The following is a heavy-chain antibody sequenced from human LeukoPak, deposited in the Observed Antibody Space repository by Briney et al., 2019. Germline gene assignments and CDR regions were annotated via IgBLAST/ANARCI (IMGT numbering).Heavy chain of an antibody. CDR1: GFTVSSNY. D-gene: IGHD3-22*01. J-gene: IGHJ4*02. V-gene: IGHV3-53*01. Sequence: GGSLRLSCAASGFTVSSNYMSWVRQAPGKGLEWVSVIYSGGSTYYADSVKGRFTISRDNSKNTLYLQMNSLRAEDTAVYYCAREISGYDSSGYYSLPHWGQGTLVTVSS. CDR3: AREISGYDSSGYYSLPH. CDR2: IYSGGST.